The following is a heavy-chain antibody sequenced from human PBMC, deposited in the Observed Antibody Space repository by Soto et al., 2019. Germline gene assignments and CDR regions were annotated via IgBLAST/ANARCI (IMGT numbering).Heavy chain of an antibody. CDR3: ARDYGSYYYYYYGMDV. J-gene: IGHJ6*02. D-gene: IGHD1-26*01. Sequence: GGSLRLSRAASGFTFSSYSMNWVRQAPGKGLEWVSSISSSSSYIYYADSVKGRFTISRDNAKNSLYLQMNSLRAEDTAVYYCARDYGSYYYYYYGMDVWGQGTTVTVSS. CDR2: ISSSSSYI. CDR1: GFTFSSYS. V-gene: IGHV3-21*01.